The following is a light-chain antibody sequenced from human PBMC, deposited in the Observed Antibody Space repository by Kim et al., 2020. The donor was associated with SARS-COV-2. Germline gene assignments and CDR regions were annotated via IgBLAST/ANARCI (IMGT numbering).Light chain of an antibody. Sequence: SYELTPPPSVSVSPGQTASITCSGDKLDDKYVCWYQQRAGQSPVLLFYQDNKWPSGIPERSSGSNSGNTATLTISETQAMDEADYYCQTWDSSSVIFGGGTQLTFL. CDR2: QDN. CDR1: KLDDKY. J-gene: IGLJ2*01. V-gene: IGLV3-1*01. CDR3: QTWDSSSVI.